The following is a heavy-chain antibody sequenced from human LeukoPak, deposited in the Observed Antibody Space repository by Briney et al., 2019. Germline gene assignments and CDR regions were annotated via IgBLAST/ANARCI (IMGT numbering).Heavy chain of an antibody. Sequence: PGRSLRLSCAVSGFTFSNYDMHWVRQAPGKGLEWVAVIWYDGSNKYYADSVKGRFTISRDNSKNTLYLQMNTLRAEDTAMYYCARDPGGVVYFDYWGQGTLVTVSS. CDR3: ARDPGGVVYFDY. CDR1: GFTFSNYD. D-gene: IGHD2-8*01. J-gene: IGHJ4*02. CDR2: IWYDGSNK. V-gene: IGHV3-33*01.